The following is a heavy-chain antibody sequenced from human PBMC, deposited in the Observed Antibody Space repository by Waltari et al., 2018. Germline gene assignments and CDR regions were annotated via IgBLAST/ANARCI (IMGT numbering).Heavy chain of an antibody. V-gene: IGHV1-69*05. D-gene: IGHD3-22*01. CDR3: ARADDSSGYYSGGFDY. CDR2: IIPNFGTA. Sequence: QVQLVQSGAEVKKPGSSAKVSCKASGGTFSSYAISWVRQAPGQGLEWMGGIIPNFGTANYAQKFQGRVTITTDESTSTAYMELSSLRSEDTAVYYCARADDSSGYYSGGFDYWGQGTLVTVSS. CDR1: GGTFSSYA. J-gene: IGHJ4*02.